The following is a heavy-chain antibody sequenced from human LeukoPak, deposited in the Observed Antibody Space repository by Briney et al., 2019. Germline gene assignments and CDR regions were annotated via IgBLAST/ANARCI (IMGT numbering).Heavy chain of an antibody. D-gene: IGHD6-19*01. Sequence: GGSLRLACAASGFTFSSYSMNWVRQAPGKGLEWVSSISSSSSYIYYADSVKGRFTISRDNAKNSLYLQMNSLRAEDTAVYYCARHSQQWLVDYWGQGTLVTVSS. CDR1: GFTFSSYS. J-gene: IGHJ4*02. V-gene: IGHV3-21*01. CDR3: ARHSQQWLVDY. CDR2: ISSSSSYI.